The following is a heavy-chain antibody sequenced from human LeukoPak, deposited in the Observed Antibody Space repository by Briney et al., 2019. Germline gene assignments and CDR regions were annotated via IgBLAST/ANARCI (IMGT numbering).Heavy chain of an antibody. Sequence: GGSLRLSCAASGFTFSNAWMSWVRQAPGKGLEWVSAISGSGGSTYYADSVKGRFTISRDNSKNTLYLQMNSLRAEDTAVYYCAKDPRYYYDSSGYDYWGQGTLVTVSS. D-gene: IGHD3-22*01. J-gene: IGHJ4*02. CDR1: GFTFSNAW. CDR2: ISGSGGST. CDR3: AKDPRYYYDSSGYDY. V-gene: IGHV3-23*01.